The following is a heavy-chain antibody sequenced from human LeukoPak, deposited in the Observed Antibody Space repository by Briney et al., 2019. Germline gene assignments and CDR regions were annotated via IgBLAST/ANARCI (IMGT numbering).Heavy chain of an antibody. V-gene: IGHV4-39*01. CDR1: GGSISSSSYY. J-gene: IGHJ4*02. D-gene: IGHD6-19*01. Sequence: PSKTLSLTCTVSGGSISSSSYYWGWIRQPPGKGLEWIGTMFYAGDTFYNPSLESRVTISVDTSKNQFSLKLTSVTAADRAVYYCARTESGRFSYFDYWGQGTLVTVSS. CDR2: MFYAGDT. CDR3: ARTESGRFSYFDY.